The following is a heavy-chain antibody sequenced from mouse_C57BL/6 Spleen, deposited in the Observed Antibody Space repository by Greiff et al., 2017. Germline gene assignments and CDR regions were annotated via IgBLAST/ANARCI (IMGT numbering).Heavy chain of an antibody. CDR3: ARDFITTARGWFAY. Sequence: QVQLQQSGPELVKPGASVKISCKASGYTFTDYYINWVKQRPGQGLEWIGWIFPGSGSTYYNETFKGKATLTVDKSSSTASMLLSSLTSEDSAVYFCARDFITTARGWFAYWGQGTLVTVSA. V-gene: IGHV1-75*01. CDR2: IFPGSGST. D-gene: IGHD1-1*01. J-gene: IGHJ3*01. CDR1: GYTFTDYY.